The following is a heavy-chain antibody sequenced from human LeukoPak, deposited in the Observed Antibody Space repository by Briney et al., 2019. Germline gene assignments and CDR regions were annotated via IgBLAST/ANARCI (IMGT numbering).Heavy chain of an antibody. V-gene: IGHV1-69*05. CDR2: IIPIFGTA. CDR1: GGTFSSYA. J-gene: IGHJ4*02. Sequence: SVKVSCKASGGTFSSYAISWVRQAPGQGLEWMGGIIPIFGTANYAQKFQGRVTMTTDTSTSTAYMELRSLRSDDTAVYYCARDSPPYDSSGYYYEAWGQGTLVTVSS. D-gene: IGHD3-22*01. CDR3: ARDSPPYDSSGYYYEA.